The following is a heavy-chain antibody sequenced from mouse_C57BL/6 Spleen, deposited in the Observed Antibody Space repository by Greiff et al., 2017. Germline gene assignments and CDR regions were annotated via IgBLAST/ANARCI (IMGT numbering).Heavy chain of an antibody. CDR1: GYTFTSYW. CDR3: ARRWDYYGNYVGY. D-gene: IGHD2-1*01. Sequence: QVQLQQPGTELVKPGASVKLSCTASGYTFTSYWLHWVKQRPGQGLEWIGNINPSNGGTNYAEKFKSKATLTVDTSSSTAYMQLSSLTSEDSAVYYCARRWDYYGNYVGYWGQGTSVTVSS. J-gene: IGHJ4*01. V-gene: IGHV1-53*01. CDR2: INPSNGGT.